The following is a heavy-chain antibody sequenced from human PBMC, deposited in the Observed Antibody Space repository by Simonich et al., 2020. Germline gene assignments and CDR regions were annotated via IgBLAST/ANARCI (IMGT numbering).Heavy chain of an antibody. V-gene: IGHV1-8*01. CDR2: INPNSGNT. CDR1: GYTLTSNY. J-gene: IGHJ4*02. D-gene: IGHD1-26*01. CDR3: ARTYSGSYYYFDY. Sequence: QVQLVQSGAEVKKPGASVKVSCKASGYTLTSNYINWVRQATGQGLEWMRWINPNSGNTGYAQKFQGRVTITRNTSISTAYMELSSLRSEDTAVYYCARTYSGSYYYFDYWGQGTLVTVSS.